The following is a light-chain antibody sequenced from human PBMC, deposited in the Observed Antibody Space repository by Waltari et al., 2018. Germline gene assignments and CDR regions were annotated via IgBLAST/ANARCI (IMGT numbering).Light chain of an antibody. V-gene: IGLV2-23*02. CDR2: EVN. Sequence: QSALTQPASVSGSPGQSITISCSGTSSDVGSYNLVSWFQQYPDKAPKLIIFEVNKRPSGVSNRFSGSKSGNTASLTISGLQAEDVADYYCCSYAGSGIYVFGTGAKVTVL. CDR3: CSYAGSGIYV. J-gene: IGLJ1*01. CDR1: SSDVGSYNL.